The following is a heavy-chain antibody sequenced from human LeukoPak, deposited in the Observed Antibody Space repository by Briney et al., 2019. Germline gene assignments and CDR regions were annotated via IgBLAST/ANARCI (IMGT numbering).Heavy chain of an antibody. J-gene: IGHJ4*02. CDR1: GGSISSTTYY. CDR2: IYYSGST. CDR3: ARGRDCSSTSCYEAFDY. Sequence: SETLSLTCTVSGGSISSTTYYWDWIRQPRGKGLEWIGTIYYSGSTYYNPSLKSRVTISVDTSKNEFSLNLSSVTAADTAVYYCARGRDCSSTSCYEAFDYWGQGTLVTVSS. V-gene: IGHV4-39*01. D-gene: IGHD2-2*01.